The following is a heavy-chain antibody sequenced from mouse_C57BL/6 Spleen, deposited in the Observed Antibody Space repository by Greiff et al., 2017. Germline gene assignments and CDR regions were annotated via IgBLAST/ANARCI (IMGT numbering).Heavy chain of an antibody. V-gene: IGHV5-16*01. Sequence: EVQLQESEGGLVQPGSSMKLSCTASGFTFSDYYMAWVRQVPEKGLEWVANINYDGSSTYYLDSLKSRFIISRDNAKNILYLQMSSLKSEDTATYYCARGGTGTYAMDYWGQGTSVTVSS. D-gene: IGHD4-1*01. CDR1: GFTFSDYY. CDR2: INYDGSST. CDR3: ARGGTGTYAMDY. J-gene: IGHJ4*01.